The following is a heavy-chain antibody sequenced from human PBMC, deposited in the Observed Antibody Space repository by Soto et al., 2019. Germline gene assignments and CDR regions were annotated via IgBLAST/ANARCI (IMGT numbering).Heavy chain of an antibody. D-gene: IGHD3-22*01. Sequence: QVQLQESGPGLVKPSQTLSLTCTVSSGSISSGGYYWSWIRQHPGKGLEWIGYIYYSGSTYYNPSLKSRVTISVDTSKNQFSLKLSSVTAADTAVYYCARELYDSSGYKTRGHWFDPWGQGTLVTVSS. CDR3: ARELYDSSGYKTRGHWFDP. V-gene: IGHV4-31*03. J-gene: IGHJ5*02. CDR1: SGSISSGGYY. CDR2: IYYSGST.